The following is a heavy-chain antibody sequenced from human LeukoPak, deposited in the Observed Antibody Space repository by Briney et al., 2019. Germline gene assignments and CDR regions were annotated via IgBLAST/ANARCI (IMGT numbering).Heavy chain of an antibody. D-gene: IGHD6-19*01. Sequence: SETLSLTCTVSGGSISSYYWSWIRQPPGKGLEWIGYIYYSGSTNYNPSLKSRVTISVDTSKNQFSLKLSSVTAADTAVYYCARGSSCWYGKLFDYWGQGTLVTVSS. CDR1: GGSISSYY. J-gene: IGHJ4*02. CDR2: IYYSGST. V-gene: IGHV4-59*08. CDR3: ARGSSCWYGKLFDY.